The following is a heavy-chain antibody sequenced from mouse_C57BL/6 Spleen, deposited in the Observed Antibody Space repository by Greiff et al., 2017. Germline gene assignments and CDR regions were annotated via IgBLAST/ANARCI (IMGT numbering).Heavy chain of an antibody. CDR2: LSNGGGST. D-gene: IGHD2-12*01. Sequence: EVKLVESGGGLVQPGGSLTLSCAASGFTFSDYYMYWVRQTPEKRLEWVAYLSNGGGSTYYPDTVKGRVTIAGDNAKNTLYLQMSRLKSEDTAMYYCARQYYTILGYAMDYWGQGTSVTVSS. CDR3: ARQYYTILGYAMDY. J-gene: IGHJ4*01. V-gene: IGHV5-12*01. CDR1: GFTFSDYY.